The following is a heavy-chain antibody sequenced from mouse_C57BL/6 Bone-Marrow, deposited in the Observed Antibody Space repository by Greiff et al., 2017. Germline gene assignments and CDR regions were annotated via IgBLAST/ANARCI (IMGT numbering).Heavy chain of an antibody. CDR1: GYSFTSYY. J-gene: IGHJ2*01. D-gene: IGHD3-1*01. Sequence: QVQLQQSGPELVKPGASVKISCKASGYSFTSYYIHWVKQRPGQGLEWIGWIYPGSGNTKYNEKFQGKATLTADTSSSTAYMQLSSLTSEDSAVYYCASSWAMYYFDYWGQGTTLTVSS. V-gene: IGHV1-66*01. CDR2: IYPGSGNT. CDR3: ASSWAMYYFDY.